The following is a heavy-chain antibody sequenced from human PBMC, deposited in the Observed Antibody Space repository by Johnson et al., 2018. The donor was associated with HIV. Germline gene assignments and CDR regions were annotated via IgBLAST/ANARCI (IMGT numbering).Heavy chain of an antibody. Sequence: VQLVESGGGLVQRGGSLRLSCVASGVTVSSNYMSWVRQAPGKGLEWVSVIYSGGSTYYADSAKGRFTISRDNSKNTLHLQMNSLRAEDTALYYCARLTSGAFDIWGPGTMVTVSS. V-gene: IGHV3-66*02. CDR3: ARLTSGAFDI. D-gene: IGHD1-14*01. CDR1: GVTVSSNY. CDR2: IYSGGST. J-gene: IGHJ3*02.